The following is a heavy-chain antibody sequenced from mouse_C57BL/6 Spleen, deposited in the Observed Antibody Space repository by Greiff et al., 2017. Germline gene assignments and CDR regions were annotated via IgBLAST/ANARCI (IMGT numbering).Heavy chain of an antibody. CDR3: ARATTVVASYYFDY. J-gene: IGHJ2*01. CDR2: IYPSSGNT. CDR1: GYTFTGYD. D-gene: IGHD1-1*01. V-gene: IGHV1-81*01. Sequence: VQLQQSGPELARPGASVKLSCKASGYTFTGYDISWVKQSTGQSLEWIGEIYPSSGNTYYNEKFKGKATLTADKSSSTAYMELRSLTSEDSAVYFCARATTVVASYYFDYWGQGTTLTVSS.